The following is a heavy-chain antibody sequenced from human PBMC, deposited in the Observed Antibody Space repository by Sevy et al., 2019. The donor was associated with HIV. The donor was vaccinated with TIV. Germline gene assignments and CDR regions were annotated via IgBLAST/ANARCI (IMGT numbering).Heavy chain of an antibody. D-gene: IGHD3-10*01. V-gene: IGHV3-21*01. J-gene: IGHJ4*02. CDR3: ARGDYYCSLYYLDY. CDR2: ISSHSSYI. Sequence: GGSLRLSCAASGFTFNYYFMNWVRQAPGKGLEWVSYISSHSSYIHYADSVKGRFTISRDNAKNSLFLQMDSLRADDTAVYYCARGDYYCSLYYLDYWGQGALVTVSS. CDR1: GFTFNYYF.